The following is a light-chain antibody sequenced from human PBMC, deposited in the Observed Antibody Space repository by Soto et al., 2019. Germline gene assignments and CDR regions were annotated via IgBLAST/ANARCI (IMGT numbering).Light chain of an antibody. J-gene: IGKJ1*01. Sequence: DIQVTQSPSTLSASVGDRVTITCRASQTISTWMAWYQQTPGKAPKLLIYDASSLQSGVPSRFSGSGSGTEFTLTISSLQPDDFATYYCQQYKSFWTFGQGTKVDIK. CDR3: QQYKSFWT. CDR2: DAS. CDR1: QTISTW. V-gene: IGKV1-5*01.